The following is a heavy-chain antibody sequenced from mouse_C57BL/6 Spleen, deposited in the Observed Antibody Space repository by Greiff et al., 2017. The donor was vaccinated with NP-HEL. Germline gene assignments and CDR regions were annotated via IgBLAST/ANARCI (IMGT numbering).Heavy chain of an antibody. CDR1: GYTFTDYY. CDR2: INPNNGGT. CDR3: ASPVVANWYFDV. D-gene: IGHD1-1*01. Sequence: EVQLQQSGPELVKPGASVKISCKASGYTFTDYYMNWVKQSHGKSLEWIGDINPNNGGTSYNQKFKGKATLTVDKSSSTAYMELRSLTSEDSAVYYCASPVVANWYFDVWGTGTTVTVSS. J-gene: IGHJ1*03. V-gene: IGHV1-26*01.